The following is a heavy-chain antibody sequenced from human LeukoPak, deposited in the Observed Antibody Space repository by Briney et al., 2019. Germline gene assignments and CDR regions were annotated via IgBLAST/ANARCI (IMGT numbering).Heavy chain of an antibody. D-gene: IGHD3-3*01. V-gene: IGHV4-61*01. Sequence: SETLSLTCTVSGGSVSSGSYYWSWIRQPPGKGLEWIGYIYYSGSTNYNPSLESRVTISVDTSKNQFSLKLSSVTAADTAVYYCARDVSGYWFDPWGQGTLVTVSS. CDR2: IYYSGST. CDR1: GGSVSSGSYY. CDR3: ARDVSGYWFDP. J-gene: IGHJ5*02.